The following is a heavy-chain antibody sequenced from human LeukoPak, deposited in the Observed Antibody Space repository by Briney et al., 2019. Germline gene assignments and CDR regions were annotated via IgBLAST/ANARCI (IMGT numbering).Heavy chain of an antibody. J-gene: IGHJ4*02. Sequence: PGGSLRLSCAASGFTFSSYAMSWVRQAPGKGLGWVSAISGSGGSTYYADSVKGRFTISRDNSKNTLYLQMNSLRAEDTAVYYCAKVGSGYDRNFDYWGQGTLVTVSS. CDR1: GFTFSSYA. V-gene: IGHV3-23*01. CDR3: AKVGSGYDRNFDY. D-gene: IGHD5-12*01. CDR2: ISGSGGST.